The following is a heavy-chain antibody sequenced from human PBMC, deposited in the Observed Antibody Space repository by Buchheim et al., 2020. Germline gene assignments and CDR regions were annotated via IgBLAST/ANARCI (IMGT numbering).Heavy chain of an antibody. CDR1: GFSLTTSGMR. CDR2: IDWDDDK. J-gene: IGHJ4*02. D-gene: IGHD5-12*01. V-gene: IGHV2-70*04. Sequence: QVTLKEFGPALVKPTQTLTLTCTFSGFSLTTSGMRVSWIRQPPGKALEWLARIDWDDDKFYSTSLKTRLTISKDTSKNQVVLTMTNMDHVDTATYYCARMRRAYDYFDYWGQGTL. CDR3: ARMRRAYDYFDY.